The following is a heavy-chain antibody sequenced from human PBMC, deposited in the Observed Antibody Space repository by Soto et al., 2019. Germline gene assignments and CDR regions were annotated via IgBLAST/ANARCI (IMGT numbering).Heavy chain of an antibody. D-gene: IGHD3-22*01. V-gene: IGHV3-11*01. CDR1: GFTFSDYY. Sequence: PGGSLRLSCAASGFTFSDYYMSWIRQAPGKGLEWVSYISSSGSTIYYADSVKGRFTISRDNAKNSLYLQMNSLRAEDTAVYYCARAVLTYYYDSSGLAFDIWGQGTMVTVSS. CDR2: ISSSGSTI. CDR3: ARAVLTYYYDSSGLAFDI. J-gene: IGHJ3*02.